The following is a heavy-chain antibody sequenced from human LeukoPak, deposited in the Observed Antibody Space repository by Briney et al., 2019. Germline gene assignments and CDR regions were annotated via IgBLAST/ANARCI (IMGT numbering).Heavy chain of an antibody. J-gene: IGHJ4*02. Sequence: PSETLSLTCTVSGGSISSYYWSWIRQPPGKGLEWIGYIYYSGSTNYNPSLKSRVTISVDTSKNQFSLKLSSVTAADTAVYYCARSIVGATNALDYWGQGTLVTVSS. V-gene: IGHV4-59*08. CDR3: ARSIVGATNALDY. CDR2: IYYSGST. D-gene: IGHD1-26*01. CDR1: GGSISSYY.